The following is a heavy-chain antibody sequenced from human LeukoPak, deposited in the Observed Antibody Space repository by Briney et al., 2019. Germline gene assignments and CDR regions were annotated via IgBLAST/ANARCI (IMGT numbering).Heavy chain of an antibody. CDR1: GFTFSSYS. CDR3: ARDTYYDYVWGSYRYTHFDY. D-gene: IGHD3-16*02. V-gene: IGHV3-48*02. Sequence: AGSLRLSCAASGFTFSSYSMNWVRQAPGKGLECVSYISSSSSTIYYADSVKGRFTISRDNAKNSLYLQMNSLGDEDTAVYYCARDTYYDYVWGSYRYTHFDYWGQGTLVTVSS. CDR2: ISSSSSTI. J-gene: IGHJ4*02.